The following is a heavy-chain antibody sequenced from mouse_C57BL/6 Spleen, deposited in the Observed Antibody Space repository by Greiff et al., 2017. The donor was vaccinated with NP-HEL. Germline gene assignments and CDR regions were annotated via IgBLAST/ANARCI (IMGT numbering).Heavy chain of an antibody. D-gene: IGHD3-2*02. CDR1: GYTFTDYY. Sequence: QVQLQQSGAELVRPGASVKLSCKASGYTFTDYYINWVKQRPGQGLEWIARIYPGSGNTYYNEKFKGKATLTAEKSSSTAYMQLSSLTSEDSAVYFCARDGETAQAWFAYWGQGTLVTVSA. V-gene: IGHV1-76*01. CDR3: ARDGETAQAWFAY. CDR2: IYPGSGNT. J-gene: IGHJ3*01.